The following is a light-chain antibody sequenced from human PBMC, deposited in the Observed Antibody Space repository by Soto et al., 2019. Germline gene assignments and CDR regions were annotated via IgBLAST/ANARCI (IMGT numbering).Light chain of an antibody. J-gene: IGKJ1*01. V-gene: IGKV3-15*01. CDR3: QQYNNWPRT. Sequence: EIMMTQSPATLSVSPGERATLSCRASQSVSSNLAWYQQKPGQAPRLLIYGASTRATGIPARFSGSGSGTEFTLTISSLQSEDFTVYYCQQYNNWPRTFGQVTNVEI. CDR2: GAS. CDR1: QSVSSN.